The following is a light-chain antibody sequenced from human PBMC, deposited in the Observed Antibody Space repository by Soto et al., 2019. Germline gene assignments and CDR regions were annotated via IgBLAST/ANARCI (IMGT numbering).Light chain of an antibody. CDR3: QQDGIFFSIS. Sequence: EIMWKQSPGTVSLSPRERATLSCRAIQSVSSSYLAWYQQKPGQAPRLLIYGASSRATGIPDRFSGSGSGTDFTLTISRLGPEDFAVYYCQQDGIFFSISFAQGTRLEI. CDR1: QSVSSSY. J-gene: IGKJ5*01. CDR2: GAS. V-gene: IGKV3-20*01.